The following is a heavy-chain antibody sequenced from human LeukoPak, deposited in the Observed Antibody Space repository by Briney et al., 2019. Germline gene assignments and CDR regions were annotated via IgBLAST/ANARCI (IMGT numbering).Heavy chain of an antibody. J-gene: IGHJ5*01. CDR2: INHSGST. CDR1: GGSFSGYY. V-gene: IGHV4-34*01. D-gene: IGHD3-10*01. Sequence: PSETLSLTCAVYGGSFSGYYWSWIRQPPGKGLEWIGEINHSGSTNYNPSLKSRVTISVDTSKNQFSLKLSFVTAADTAVYYCARHPQFYYYGSGSYYSFTGWFDSWGQGTLVTVSS. CDR3: ARHPQFYYYGSGSYYSFTGWFDS.